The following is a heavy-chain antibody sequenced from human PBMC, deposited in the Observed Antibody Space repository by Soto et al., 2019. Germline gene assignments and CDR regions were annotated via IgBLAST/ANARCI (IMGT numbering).Heavy chain of an antibody. D-gene: IGHD1-26*01. V-gene: IGHV1-2*02. J-gene: IGHJ4*02. CDR2: INPKSGGT. CDR3: ARDLAKRGGRAGFDY. CDR1: GYTFTVYY. Sequence: ASVKVSCKASGYTFTVYYMHWVRQAPGQGLEWMGWINPKSGGTMYPQKFQGRVTMTWDTSISTAYMALTRLRSDDTAVYYCARDLAKRGGRAGFDYWGQGILVTVSS.